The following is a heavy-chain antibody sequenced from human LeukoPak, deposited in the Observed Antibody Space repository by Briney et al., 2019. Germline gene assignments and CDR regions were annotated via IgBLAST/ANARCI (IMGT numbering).Heavy chain of an antibody. V-gene: IGHV3-30*04. J-gene: IGHJ4*02. CDR1: GFTFSSYA. Sequence: GGSLRLSCAASGFTFSSYAMHWVRQAPGKGLEWVPVISYDGSNKNYADSVKGRFTISGDNSKNTLYLQMNSLRAEDTSVYYCARDYYFDYWGQGTLVTVSS. CDR3: ARDYYFDY. CDR2: ISYDGSNK.